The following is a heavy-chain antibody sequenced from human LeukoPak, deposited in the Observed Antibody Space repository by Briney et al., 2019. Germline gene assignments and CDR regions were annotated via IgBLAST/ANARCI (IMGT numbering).Heavy chain of an antibody. CDR2: IYTSGNT. J-gene: IGHJ5*02. Sequence: PSGTLSLTCTVSGGSISSGNYYWSWIRQPAGKGLEWIGRIYTSGNTNYNPSLKSRVTISVDTSKNQFSLKLSSVTAADTAVYYCASLYYYDSAPFDPWGQGTLVTVSS. CDR3: ASLYYYDSAPFDP. D-gene: IGHD3-22*01. V-gene: IGHV4-61*02. CDR1: GGSISSGNYY.